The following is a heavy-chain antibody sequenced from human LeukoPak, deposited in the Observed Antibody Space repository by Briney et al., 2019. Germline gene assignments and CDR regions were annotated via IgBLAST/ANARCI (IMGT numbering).Heavy chain of an antibody. CDR3: ARSVTYYYDSSGYSDWFDP. J-gene: IGHJ5*02. D-gene: IGHD3-22*01. CDR2: IYYSGST. Sequence: SETLSLTCTVSGGSISSYYWSWLRQPPGKGLEWIGYIYYSGSTNYNPSLKSRVTISVDTSKNQFSLKLSSVTAADTAVYYCARSVTYYYDSSGYSDWFDPWGQGTLVTVSS. V-gene: IGHV4-59*01. CDR1: GGSISSYY.